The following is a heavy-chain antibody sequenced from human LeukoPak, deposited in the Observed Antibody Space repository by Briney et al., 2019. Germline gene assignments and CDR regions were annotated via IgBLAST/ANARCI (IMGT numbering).Heavy chain of an antibody. CDR1: GYTFTGSY. CDR2: INPNNGGT. CDR3: ASRGGTYPKYYYMDV. V-gene: IGHV1-2*02. Sequence: ASVKVSCKASGYTFTGSYMHWVRQAPGQGLEWMGWINPNNGGTIYAQKFQGRVTMTGDTSISTAYMELSSLRSDDTAVYYCASRGGTYPKYYYMDVWAKGPRSPSP. J-gene: IGHJ6*03.